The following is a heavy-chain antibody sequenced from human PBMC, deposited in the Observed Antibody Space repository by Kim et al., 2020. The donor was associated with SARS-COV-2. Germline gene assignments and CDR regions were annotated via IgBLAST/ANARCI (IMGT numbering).Heavy chain of an antibody. V-gene: IGHV3-23*01. D-gene: IGHD3-16*01. CDR2: ISESGGST. J-gene: IGHJ1*01. CDR3: GKGMEVGVSNLVH. Sequence: GGSLRLSCEASGFDFDNYPMSWARQAPGKGLEWVSAISESGGSTYYTTSVRGRFAISRDNSKDTLILQMNRLTAEDTAIYYCGKGMEVGVSNLVHWGQG. CDR1: GFDFDNYP.